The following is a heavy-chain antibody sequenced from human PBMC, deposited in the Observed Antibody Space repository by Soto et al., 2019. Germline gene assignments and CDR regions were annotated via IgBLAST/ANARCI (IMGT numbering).Heavy chain of an antibody. Sequence: GGSLRLSCVASGFTFDDYAMHWVRQAPGKGLEWVSGISWNSGSIGYADSVKGRFTISRDNAKNSLYLQMNSLRAEDTALYYCAKDILDYYGSGSYGLGEAFDIWGQGTMVTVSS. CDR1: GFTFDDYA. J-gene: IGHJ3*02. CDR3: AKDILDYYGSGSYGLGEAFDI. CDR2: ISWNSGSI. D-gene: IGHD3-10*01. V-gene: IGHV3-9*01.